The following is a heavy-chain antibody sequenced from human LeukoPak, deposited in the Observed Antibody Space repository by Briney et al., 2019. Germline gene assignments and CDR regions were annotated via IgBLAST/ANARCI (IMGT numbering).Heavy chain of an antibody. Sequence: PSETLSLTCSVSGDTIIRDGYYWGWIRQSPNKGLEWIGNVYYTGSTYSNPSLTSRVTISVDTSKNEFSLRLRSVTAADTASYYCARHADSGSGRHFYHYMDVWGKGTTVTVSS. V-gene: IGHV4-39*01. D-gene: IGHD1-26*01. CDR3: ARHADSGSGRHFYHYMDV. J-gene: IGHJ6*03. CDR2: VYYTGST. CDR1: GDTIIRDGYY.